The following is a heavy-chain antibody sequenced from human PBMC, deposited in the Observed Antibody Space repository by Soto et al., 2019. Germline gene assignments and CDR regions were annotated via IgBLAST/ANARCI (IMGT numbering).Heavy chain of an antibody. CDR2: IIPIFGTA. J-gene: IGHJ4*02. D-gene: IGHD3-10*01. Sequence: SVKVSCKASGGTFSSYAISWVRQAPGQGLEWMGGIIPIFGTANYAQKFQGRVTITADKSTSTAYMELSSLRSEDTAVYYCASEVPSTLLSQGPLDYWGQGTLVTVS. CDR3: ASEVPSTLLSQGPLDY. CDR1: GGTFSSYA. V-gene: IGHV1-69*06.